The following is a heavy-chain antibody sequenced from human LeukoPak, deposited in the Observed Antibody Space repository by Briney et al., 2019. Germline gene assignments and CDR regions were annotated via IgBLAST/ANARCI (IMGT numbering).Heavy chain of an antibody. J-gene: IGHJ5*02. CDR1: GFTFSSYS. CDR2: ISSSSSYI. CDR3: AKAQRGAAAVPFDP. V-gene: IGHV3-21*04. Sequence: GGSLRLSCAASGFTFSSYSMNWVRQAPGKGLEWVSSISSSSSYIYYADSVKGRFTISRDNAKNSLYLQMNSLRAEDTAVYYCAKAQRGAAAVPFDPWGQGTLVTVSS. D-gene: IGHD6-13*01.